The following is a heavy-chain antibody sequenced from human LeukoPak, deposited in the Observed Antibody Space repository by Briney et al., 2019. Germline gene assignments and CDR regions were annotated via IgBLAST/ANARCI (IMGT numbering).Heavy chain of an antibody. CDR3: ARFGTFGENWFDP. J-gene: IGHJ5*02. D-gene: IGHD3-10*01. Sequence: SETLSLTCTVSGGFISTHYWSWIRQPPGKGLEWIGYLHSDGSTNYNPSPKSRVTTSVETSKNQFSLKLYSVTAADTAVYYCARFGTFGENWFDPWGQGTLVTVSS. CDR1: GGFISTHY. CDR2: LHSDGST. V-gene: IGHV4-59*11.